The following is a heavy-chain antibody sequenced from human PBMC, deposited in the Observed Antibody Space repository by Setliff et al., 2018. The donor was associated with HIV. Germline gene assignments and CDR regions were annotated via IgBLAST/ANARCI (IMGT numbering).Heavy chain of an antibody. CDR2: INPSGGST. Sequence: ASVKVSCKASGYTFTSYAMHWVRQAPGQGLEWMGIINPSGGSTSYAQKFQGRVTMTRDTSTSTVYMELSSLRSEDTAVYYCARVPGYSSGWYNYFDYWGQGTLVTVSS. J-gene: IGHJ4*02. CDR3: ARVPGYSSGWYNYFDY. D-gene: IGHD6-19*01. V-gene: IGHV1-46*01. CDR1: GYTFTSYA.